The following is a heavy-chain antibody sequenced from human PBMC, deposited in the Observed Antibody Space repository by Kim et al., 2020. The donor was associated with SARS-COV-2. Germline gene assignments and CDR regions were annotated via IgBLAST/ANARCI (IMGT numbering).Heavy chain of an antibody. V-gene: IGHV3-30-3*01. CDR3: ARGKTGYYPLDY. D-gene: IGHD3-9*01. CDR2: ISYDGSNK. CDR1: GFTFSSYA. Sequence: GGSLRLSCAASGFTFSSYAMHWVRQAPGKGLEWVAVISYDGSNKYYADSVKGRFTISRDNSKNTLYLQMNSLRAEDTAVYYCARGKTGYYPLDYWGQGTLVTVSS. J-gene: IGHJ4*02.